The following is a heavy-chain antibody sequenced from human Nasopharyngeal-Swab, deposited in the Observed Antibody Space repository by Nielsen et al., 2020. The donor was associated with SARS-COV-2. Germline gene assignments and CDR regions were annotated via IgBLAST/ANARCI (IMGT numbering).Heavy chain of an antibody. CDR2: ISSSSSYI. V-gene: IGHV3-21*01. CDR3: ARDIPLHYYGMDV. CDR1: GFTFSSYS. Sequence: GESLNISCAASGFTFSSYSMNWVRQAPGKGLEWVSSISSSSSYIYYADSVKGRLTISRDNAKNSLYLQMNSLRAEDTAVYYCARDIPLHYYGMDVWGQGTTVTVPS. D-gene: IGHD2-21*01. J-gene: IGHJ6*02.